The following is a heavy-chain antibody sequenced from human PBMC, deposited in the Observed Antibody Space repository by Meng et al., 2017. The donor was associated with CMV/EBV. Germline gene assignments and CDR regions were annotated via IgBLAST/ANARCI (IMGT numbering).Heavy chain of an antibody. J-gene: IGHJ4*02. CDR2: IFPDEFDT. CDR3: VRPSRRHCSDTSCYFDY. D-gene: IGHD2-2*01. Sequence: GESLKISCKGSGCSFTSYWIGWVRQMPGKGLEWMAIIFPDEFDTRYSPSFRGQVTISADKSITTAYLQWSSLKASDTAMYYCVRPSRRHCSDTSCYFDYWGQGTLVTVSS. CDR1: GCSFTSYW. V-gene: IGHV5-51*01.